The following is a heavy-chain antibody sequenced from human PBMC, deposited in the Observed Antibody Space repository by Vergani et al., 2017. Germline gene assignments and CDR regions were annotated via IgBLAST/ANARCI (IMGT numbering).Heavy chain of an antibody. CDR2: IDHTGRP. J-gene: IGHJ6*03. Sequence: QVQLQQWGGGLLKPSETLSLTCVVNGGSFTSYHWTWIRQSPGEGLEWVCDIDHTGRPDYNPSLKSRLTMSVDKSRNQFSLTLNSVTATDTAIYFCARVNTETNGHLYYYYYMDVWGQGTAVTVSS. CDR3: ARVNTETNGHLYYYYYMDV. CDR1: GGSFTSYH. D-gene: IGHD4-11*01. V-gene: IGHV4-34*01.